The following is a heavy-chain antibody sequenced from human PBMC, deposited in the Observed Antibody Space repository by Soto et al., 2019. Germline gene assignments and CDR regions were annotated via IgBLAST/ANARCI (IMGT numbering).Heavy chain of an antibody. V-gene: IGHV4-34*01. J-gene: IGHJ6*02. CDR2: INHSGST. CDR1: GFAFNTHW. D-gene: IGHD3-16*01. CDR3: ARGLGIWYYYGMDV. Sequence: GSLRLSCTASGFAFNTHWMHWVRQAPGKGLEWIGEINHSGSTNYNPSLKSRVTISVDTSKNQFSLKLSSVTAADTAVYYCARGLGIWYYYGMDVWGQGTTVTVSS.